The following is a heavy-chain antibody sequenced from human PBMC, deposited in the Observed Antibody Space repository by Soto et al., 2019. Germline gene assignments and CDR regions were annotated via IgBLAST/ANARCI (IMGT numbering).Heavy chain of an antibody. CDR2: ISGSGGST. Sequence: GGSLRLSCAASGFTFSSYAMSWFRQAPGKGLEWVSAISGSGGSTYYADSVKGRFTISRDNSKNTLYLQMNSLRAEDTAVYYCAKRGLRWDYFDYWGQGTLVTVS. V-gene: IGHV3-23*01. D-gene: IGHD4-17*01. CDR3: AKRGLRWDYFDY. J-gene: IGHJ4*02. CDR1: GFTFSSYA.